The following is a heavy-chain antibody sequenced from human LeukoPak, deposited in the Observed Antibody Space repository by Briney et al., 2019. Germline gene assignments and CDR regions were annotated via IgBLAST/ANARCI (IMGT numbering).Heavy chain of an antibody. V-gene: IGHV4-59*12. CDR1: GGSISSYY. D-gene: IGHD4-17*01. CDR3: ARAAGDYYFDY. Sequence: SETLSLTCTVSGGSISSYYWSWIRQPPGKGLEWIGYIYYSGSTNYNPSLKSRVTISVDRSKNQFSLKLSSVTAADTAVYYCARAAGDYYFDYWGQGTLVTVSS. CDR2: IYYSGST. J-gene: IGHJ4*02.